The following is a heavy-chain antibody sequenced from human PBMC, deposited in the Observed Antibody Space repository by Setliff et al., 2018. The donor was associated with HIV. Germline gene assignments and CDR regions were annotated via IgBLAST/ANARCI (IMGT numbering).Heavy chain of an antibody. CDR1: GGSFSGYY. D-gene: IGHD4-17*01. Sequence: KASETLSLTCAVYGGSFSGYYWSWIRQPPGKGLEWIGEINHSGSTNYNPSLKSRVTISVDTSKNQFSLKLSSVTAADTAVYYFARGLATVVTNWFDPWGQGTLVTVSS. CDR2: INHSGST. V-gene: IGHV4-34*01. J-gene: IGHJ5*02. CDR3: ARGLATVVTNWFDP.